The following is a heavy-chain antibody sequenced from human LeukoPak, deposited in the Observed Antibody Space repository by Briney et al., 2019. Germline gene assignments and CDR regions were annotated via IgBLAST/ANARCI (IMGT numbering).Heavy chain of an antibody. CDR2: IYYSGST. D-gene: IGHD2-15*01. CDR1: GGSISSGDYY. CDR3: SRTSDCSGGSCYEYFQH. J-gene: IGHJ1*01. V-gene: IGHV4-30-4*01. Sequence: NPSETLSLTCTVSGGSISSGDYYWSWIRQPPGKGLEWIGYIYYSGSTYYNPSLKSRVTMSVDTSKNQFSLKLSSVTAADTAVYYCSRTSDCSGGSCYEYFQHWGQGTLVTVSS.